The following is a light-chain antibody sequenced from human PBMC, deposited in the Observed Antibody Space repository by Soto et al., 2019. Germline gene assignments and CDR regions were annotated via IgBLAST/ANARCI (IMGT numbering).Light chain of an antibody. CDR1: QSVSSTF. CDR3: HKHGRSQT. V-gene: IGKV3-20*01. J-gene: IGKJ4*01. CDR2: GAS. Sequence: EIVLTQSPGTLSLSPGERATLSCRASQSVSSTFLAWYQQKPGQAPRLLIYGASSRATGIPDRFSGSGSGTDFTLTISRLEPEDFAVYYCHKHGRSQTFGGGTKVDIK.